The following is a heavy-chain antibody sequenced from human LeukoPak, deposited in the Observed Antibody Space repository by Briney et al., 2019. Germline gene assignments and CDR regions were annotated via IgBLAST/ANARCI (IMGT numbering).Heavy chain of an antibody. D-gene: IGHD2-2*01. V-gene: IGHV3-9*01. J-gene: IGHJ4*02. CDR2: ICWNSGSI. CDR3: AKSQCSSTSCPHDY. CDR1: GFTFDDYA. Sequence: GGSLRLSCAASGFTFDDYAMHWLRQAPGKGLEWVSGICWNSGSIGYADSVKGRFTISRDNAKNSLYLQMNSLRAEDTALYYCAKSQCSSTSCPHDYWGQGTLVTVSS.